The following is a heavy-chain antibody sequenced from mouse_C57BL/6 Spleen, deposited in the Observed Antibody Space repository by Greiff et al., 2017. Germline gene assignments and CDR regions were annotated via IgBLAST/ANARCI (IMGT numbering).Heavy chain of an antibody. Sequence: VKLMESGPGLVAPSQSLSITCTVSGFSLTSYGVSWVRQPPGKGLEWLGVIWGDGSTHYHSALISRLGISKDNSKSQVLLRLNSLQTDDTATYYCAKLLWEDYAMDYWGQGTSVTFSS. CDR2: IWGDGST. CDR3: AKLLWEDYAMDY. D-gene: IGHD1-1*02. V-gene: IGHV2-3*01. CDR1: GFSLTSYG. J-gene: IGHJ4*01.